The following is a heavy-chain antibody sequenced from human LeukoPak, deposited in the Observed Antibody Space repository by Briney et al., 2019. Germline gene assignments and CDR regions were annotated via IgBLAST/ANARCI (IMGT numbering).Heavy chain of an antibody. CDR3: ARDVGPIAAIIYC. CDR2: ISWNSGSI. J-gene: IGHJ4*02. Sequence: GRSLRLSCAATGFTFDDYAMHWVRQAPGKGLEWVSRISWNSGSIGYADSVKGRFTISRDNAKNSLFLQMTNLRAEDTALYYCARDVGPIAAIIYCWGQGTLVTVSS. D-gene: IGHD6-13*01. V-gene: IGHV3-9*01. CDR1: GFTFDDYA.